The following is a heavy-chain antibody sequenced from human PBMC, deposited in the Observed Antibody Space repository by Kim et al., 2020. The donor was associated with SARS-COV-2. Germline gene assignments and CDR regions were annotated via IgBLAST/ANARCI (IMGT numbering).Heavy chain of an antibody. CDR1: GFTFNDHG. V-gene: IGHV3-30*18. D-gene: IGHD3-10*01. J-gene: IGHJ5*01. Sequence: GRSLRLSCAASGFTFNDHGMHWVRQAPGKGLEWVAVISNDGTYKYYADSVKGRFVISRDNSKNTLHLQMNSLRGEDAAVYYCAKDIHSGTILWFGEVPLGFDFWGQGALVSVSS. CDR2: ISNDGTYK. CDR3: AKDIHSGTILWFGEVPLGFDF.